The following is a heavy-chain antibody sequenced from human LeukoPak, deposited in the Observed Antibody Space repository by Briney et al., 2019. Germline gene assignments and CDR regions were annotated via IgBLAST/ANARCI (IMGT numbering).Heavy chain of an antibody. J-gene: IGHJ5*02. D-gene: IGHD3-9*01. CDR2: IYYSGST. CDR1: GGSISGYY. CDR3: ARRASYYDILTGYRPYNWFDP. V-gene: IGHV4-59*01. Sequence: SETLSLTCTVSGGSISGYYWSWIRQPPGKGLEWIGYIYYSGSTNYNPSLKSRVTISVDASKNQFSLKLSSVTAADTAVYYCARRASYYDILTGYRPYNWFDPWGQGTLVTVSS.